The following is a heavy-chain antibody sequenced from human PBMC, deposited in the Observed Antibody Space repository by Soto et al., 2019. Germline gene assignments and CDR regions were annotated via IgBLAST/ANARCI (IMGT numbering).Heavy chain of an antibody. D-gene: IGHD6-19*01. Sequence: SETKCVTCSVADGNIISGACYWGWIHQTPGKGLEWIGSIFNSGTMYYNTSLKSRVTISVDTSKNQFSLKLNSVTAADTAVYYCARIKSSTLDYWGQGTLVTVS. CDR1: DGNIISGACY. CDR3: ARIKSSTLDY. J-gene: IGHJ4*02. V-gene: IGHV4-39*01. CDR2: IFNSGTM.